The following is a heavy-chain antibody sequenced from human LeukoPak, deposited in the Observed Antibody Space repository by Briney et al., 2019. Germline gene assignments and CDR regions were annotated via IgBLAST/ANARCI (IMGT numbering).Heavy chain of an antibody. D-gene: IGHD5-18*01. Sequence: GASVKVSCKASGYTFTSYGISWVRQAPGQGLEWMGWISAYNDNTNYAQKLQGRVTMTTDTSTSTAYMELRSLRSDDTAVYYCARGVLDTAMAHDAFDIWGQGTMVTVSS. CDR3: ARGVLDTAMAHDAFDI. CDR2: ISAYNDNT. V-gene: IGHV1-18*01. J-gene: IGHJ3*02. CDR1: GYTFTSYG.